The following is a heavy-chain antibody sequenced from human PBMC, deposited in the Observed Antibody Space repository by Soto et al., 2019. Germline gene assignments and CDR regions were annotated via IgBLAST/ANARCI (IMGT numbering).Heavy chain of an antibody. J-gene: IGHJ6*02. V-gene: IGHV1-69*06. CDR3: ARSWWCSSTSCYVYYYYYGMDV. CDR2: TIPTFGTA. CDR1: GGPFSSFA. D-gene: IGHD2-2*01. Sequence: QVQLVQSGAEVKKPGSSGKVSCKAPGGPFSSFATSGGRQAPGQGLEWMGGTIPTFGTATYAQKFQGRVTITADKSTSTAYMELSSLRSEDTAVYYCARSWWCSSTSCYVYYYYYGMDVWGQGTTVTVSS.